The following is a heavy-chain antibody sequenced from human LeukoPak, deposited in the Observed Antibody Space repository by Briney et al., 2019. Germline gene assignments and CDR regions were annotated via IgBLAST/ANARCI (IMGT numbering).Heavy chain of an antibody. CDR3: VKGGSSSHNWFDP. Sequence: PGGSLRLSCAASGFTFSDFGMHWVRQALGKGLEWVAFIRNYGSNDYYPDSVKGRFTISRDNSRTTLYLQMHSLRIEDTAVYYCVKGGSSSHNWFDPWGQGILVTVSS. CDR2: IRNYGSND. V-gene: IGHV3-30*02. CDR1: GFTFSDFG. J-gene: IGHJ5*02. D-gene: IGHD6-13*01.